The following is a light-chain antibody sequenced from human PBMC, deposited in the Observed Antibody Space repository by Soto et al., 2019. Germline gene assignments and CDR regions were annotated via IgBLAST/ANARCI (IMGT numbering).Light chain of an antibody. J-gene: IGKJ5*01. Sequence: EIVMTQSPAILSVSPGERATLSCRASQSVSSSLAWYQQKPGQAPRLLIYGASTRAIGVPARFSGSGSGTEFTLTISSLPSEDFAVYYCQQHNNWPLITFGQGTRLDIK. V-gene: IGKV3-15*01. CDR2: GAS. CDR3: QQHNNWPLIT. CDR1: QSVSSS.